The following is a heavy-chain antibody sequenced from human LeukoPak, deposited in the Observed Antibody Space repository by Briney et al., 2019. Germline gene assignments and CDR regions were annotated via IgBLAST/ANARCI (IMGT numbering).Heavy chain of an antibody. CDR1: GWSFNDYY. Sequence: SETLSLTCPVYGWSFNDYYWNWIRQPPGMGLEWIGEVNARGDTNYNPSLKSRVTISVDTSKNQFSLRLTSMIAADTAVYYCARGQVPAARGYNWFDPWGQGTLVTVSS. CDR3: ARGQVPAARGYNWFDP. CDR2: VNARGDT. J-gene: IGHJ5*02. V-gene: IGHV4-34*01. D-gene: IGHD2-2*01.